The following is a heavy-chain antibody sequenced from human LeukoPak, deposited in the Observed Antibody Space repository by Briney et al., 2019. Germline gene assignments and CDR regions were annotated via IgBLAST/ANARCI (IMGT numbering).Heavy chain of an antibody. Sequence: SETLSLTCTVSGGSISSSNYYRGWIRQPPGKGLEWIGSIFYSGSTYYNPSLKSRVTISVDTSQNQFSLNLSSVTAADTAVYYCARRRIVATIDYWGQGTLVTVSS. CDR1: GGSISSSNYY. CDR3: ARRRIVATIDY. D-gene: IGHD5-12*01. J-gene: IGHJ4*02. CDR2: IFYSGST. V-gene: IGHV4-39*01.